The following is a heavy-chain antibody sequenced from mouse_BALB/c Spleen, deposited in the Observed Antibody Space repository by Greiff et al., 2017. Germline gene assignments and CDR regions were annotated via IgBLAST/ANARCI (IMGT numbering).Heavy chain of an antibody. CDR1: GYSFTSYW. J-gene: IGHJ2*01. CDR2: IYPGNSDT. Sequence: SGTVLARPGASVKMSCKASGYSFTSYWMHWVKQRPGQGLEWIGAIYPGNSDTSYNQKFKGKAKLTAVTSASTAYMELSSLTNEDSAVYYCPTSANWDSYYFDYWGQGTTLTVSS. D-gene: IGHD4-1*01. V-gene: IGHV1-5*01. CDR3: PTSANWDSYYFDY.